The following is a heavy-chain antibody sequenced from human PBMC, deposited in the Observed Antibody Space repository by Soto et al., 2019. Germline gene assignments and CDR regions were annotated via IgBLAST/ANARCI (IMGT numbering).Heavy chain of an antibody. D-gene: IGHD5-12*01. J-gene: IGHJ4*02. Sequence: ASVKVSCKASGYTFTGYFMHWVRQAPGQGLEWMGWINPKTGGTNYAQKFQGRVTMTRDTSISTAYMDLSRLRSDDTAVYYCARDLRSGYDTHFDYWGQGTLVTVSS. CDR3: ARDLRSGYDTHFDY. CDR2: INPKTGGT. CDR1: GYTFTGYF. V-gene: IGHV1-2*02.